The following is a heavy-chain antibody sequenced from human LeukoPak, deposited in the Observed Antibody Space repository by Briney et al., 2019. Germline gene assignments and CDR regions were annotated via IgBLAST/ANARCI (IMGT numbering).Heavy chain of an antibody. D-gene: IGHD4-23*01. CDR1: GYTFTSYA. CDR3: ARAPTVVTSAAFDI. CDR2: INAGNGNT. Sequence: ASVKVSCKASGYTFTSYAMHWVRQAPGQRLEWMGWINAGNGNTKYSQKFQGRVTITRDTSASTAYMELSSLRSEDTAVYYCARAPTVVTSAAFDIWGQGTMVTVSS. J-gene: IGHJ3*02. V-gene: IGHV1-3*01.